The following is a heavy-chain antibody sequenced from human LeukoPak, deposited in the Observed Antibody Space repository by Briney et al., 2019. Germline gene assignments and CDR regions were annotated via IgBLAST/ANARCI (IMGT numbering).Heavy chain of an antibody. Sequence: ASVKVSCKSSGYTFTSYDINWVRQAPGQGLEWMGWMNPNSGNTGYAQKFQGRVTMTRNTSISTAYMELSSLRSEDTAVYYCASLTGDYDSSGLDYWGQGTLVTVSS. J-gene: IGHJ4*02. CDR3: ASLTGDYDSSGLDY. D-gene: IGHD3-22*01. CDR2: MNPNSGNT. V-gene: IGHV1-8*01. CDR1: GYTFTSYD.